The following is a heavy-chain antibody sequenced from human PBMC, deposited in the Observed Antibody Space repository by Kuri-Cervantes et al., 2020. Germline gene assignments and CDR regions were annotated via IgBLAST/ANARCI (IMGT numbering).Heavy chain of an antibody. CDR2: INHSGST. V-gene: IGHV4-34*01. CDR1: GGSISNYY. CDR3: ARDGCSSTSCYYFSAFDI. J-gene: IGHJ3*02. D-gene: IGHD2-2*01. Sequence: GSLRLSCTVSGGSISNYYWSWIRQPPGKGLEWIGEINHSGSTNYNPSLKSRVTISEDTSKNQFSLKLSSVTAADTAVYYCARDGCSSTSCYYFSAFDIWGQGTMVTVSS.